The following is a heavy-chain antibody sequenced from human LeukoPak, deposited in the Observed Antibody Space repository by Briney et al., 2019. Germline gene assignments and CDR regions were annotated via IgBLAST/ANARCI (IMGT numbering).Heavy chain of an antibody. CDR3: ARKGGIWWSYRDSAFDI. CDR2: INHSGST. Sequence: SETLSLTCAVYGGSFSGYYWSWIRQPPGKGLEWIGEINHSGSTNYNPSLKSRVTISVDTSKNQFSLKLSSVTAADTAVYYCARKGGIWWSYRDSAFDIWGQGTMVTVSS. CDR1: GGSFSGYY. V-gene: IGHV4-34*01. D-gene: IGHD3-16*02. J-gene: IGHJ3*02.